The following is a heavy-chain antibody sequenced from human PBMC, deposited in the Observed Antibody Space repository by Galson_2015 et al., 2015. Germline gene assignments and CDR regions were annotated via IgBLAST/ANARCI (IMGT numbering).Heavy chain of an antibody. CDR1: GFTFSDYY. CDR2: ISSSSSYT. J-gene: IGHJ4*02. Sequence: SLRLSCAASGFTFSDYYMSWIRQAPGKGLEWVSYISSSSSYTNYADSVKGRFTISRDNAKNSLYLQMNSLRAEDTAVYYCARVKVVVVVATWTYFDYWGQGTLVTVSS. D-gene: IGHD2-15*01. CDR3: ARVKVVVVVATWTYFDY. V-gene: IGHV3-11*05.